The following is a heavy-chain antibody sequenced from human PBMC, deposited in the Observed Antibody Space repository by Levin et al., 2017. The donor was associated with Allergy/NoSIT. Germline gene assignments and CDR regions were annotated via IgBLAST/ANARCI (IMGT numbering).Heavy chain of an antibody. D-gene: IGHD1-1*01. CDR1: GFTFRSYG. Sequence: GESLKISCTASGFTFRSYGMYWVRQAPGRGLEWVAVIWYDGSNKYYLDSVEGRFTISRDNSKNTLYLEMNSLRVEDTAVYYCARCMAHFVVGSAWSNFIDYYGKDGWGQGTTVGVS. V-gene: IGHV3-33*08. J-gene: IGHJ6*02. CDR2: IWYDGSNK. CDR3: ARCMAHFVVGSAWSNFIDYYGKDG.